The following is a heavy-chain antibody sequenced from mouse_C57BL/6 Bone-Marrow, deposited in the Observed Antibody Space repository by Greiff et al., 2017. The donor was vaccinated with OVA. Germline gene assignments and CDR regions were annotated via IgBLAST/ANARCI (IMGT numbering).Heavy chain of an antibody. D-gene: IGHD1-1*01. V-gene: IGHV1-26*01. CDR2: INPNNGGT. J-gene: IGHJ1*03. CDR3: ARPCDYDSSSYWYFDV. CDR1: GYTFTDYY. Sequence: EVQLQQSGPELVKPGASVKISCTASGYTFTDYYMNWVKQSHGKSLEWIGDINPNNGGTSYNQKFKGKATLTVDKSSSTAYMELRSLTSEDSAVYYCARPCDYDSSSYWYFDVWGTGTTVTVSS.